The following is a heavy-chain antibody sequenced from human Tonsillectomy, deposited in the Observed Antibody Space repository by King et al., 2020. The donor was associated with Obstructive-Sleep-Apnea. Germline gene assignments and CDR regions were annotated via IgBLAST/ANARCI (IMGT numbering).Heavy chain of an antibody. J-gene: IGHJ5*02. D-gene: IGHD1-26*01. Sequence: VQLVESGGGLVKPGGSLRLSCAASGFIFSDYDMNWVRRAPGKGLEWVSSITTISHYIYYADSVKGRFTISRDNANNLVYLQMGSLRAEDTAMYYCTSALGSRALGDNWFDLWGQGTLVTVSS. CDR3: TSALGSRALGDNWFDL. CDR2: ITTISHYI. CDR1: GFIFSDYD. V-gene: IGHV3-21*01.